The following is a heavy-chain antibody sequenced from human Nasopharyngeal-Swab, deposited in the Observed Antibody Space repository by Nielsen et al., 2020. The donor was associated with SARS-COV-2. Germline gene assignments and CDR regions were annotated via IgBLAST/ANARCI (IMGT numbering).Heavy chain of an antibody. Sequence: GESLKISCAASGFTFSSYEMNWVRQAPGKGLEWVSYISGSGSTIYYADSVKGRFTISRDNAKNSLYLQMNSLRAEDTAVYYCARDTCSGGSCYTDYWGQGTLVTVSS. CDR2: ISGSGSTI. CDR1: GFTFSSYE. CDR3: ARDTCSGGSCYTDY. V-gene: IGHV3-48*03. J-gene: IGHJ4*02. D-gene: IGHD2-15*01.